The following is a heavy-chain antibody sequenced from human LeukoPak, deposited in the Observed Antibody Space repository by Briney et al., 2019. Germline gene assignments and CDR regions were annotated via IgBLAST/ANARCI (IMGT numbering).Heavy chain of an antibody. J-gene: IGHJ5*02. CDR1: GGSIRSPGYY. V-gene: IGHV4-31*03. Sequence: NPSETLSLTCTVSGGSIRSPGYYWGWTRQPPGKGLEWIGYIYFSGSTYYNPSLKSRVTISVDTSKNQFSLKLSSVTAADTAVYYCARGDIVVLPAGIPHNWFDPWGQGTLVTVSS. D-gene: IGHD2-2*02. CDR2: IYFSGST. CDR3: ARGDIVVLPAGIPHNWFDP.